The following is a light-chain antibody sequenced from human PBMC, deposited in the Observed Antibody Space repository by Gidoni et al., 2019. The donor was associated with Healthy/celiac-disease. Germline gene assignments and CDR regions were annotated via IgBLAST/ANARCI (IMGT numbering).Light chain of an antibody. V-gene: IGKV3-11*01. J-gene: IGKJ1*01. CDR3: QQRSNWPPT. Sequence: EIVLTQSPATLSLSPGERATRSCRASQRVSSYLAWYQQNPGQAPRLLIYDASNRATGIPARFSGSGSGTDFTLTISSLEPEDFAVYYCQQRSNWPPTFGQGTKVEIK. CDR1: QRVSSY. CDR2: DAS.